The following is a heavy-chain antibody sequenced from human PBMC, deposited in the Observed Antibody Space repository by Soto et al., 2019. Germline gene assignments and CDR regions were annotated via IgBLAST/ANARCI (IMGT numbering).Heavy chain of an antibody. J-gene: IGHJ4*02. CDR2: IYHSGST. CDR3: ARRGYDFWSGYYVFDY. CDR1: GGSISSINW. Sequence: SETLSLTCDVSGGSISSINWWSWVRQPPGKGLKWIGEIYHSGSTTYNPSLKSRVTISVDKSKNQFSLKLKSVTAADTAIYYCARRGYDFWSGYYVFDYWGQGTLVTVSS. V-gene: IGHV4-4*02. D-gene: IGHD3-3*01.